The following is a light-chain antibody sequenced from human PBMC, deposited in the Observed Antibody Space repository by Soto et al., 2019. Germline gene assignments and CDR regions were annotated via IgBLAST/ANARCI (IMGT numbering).Light chain of an antibody. CDR3: LQYINWPFT. V-gene: IGKV3-15*01. J-gene: IGKJ5*01. Sequence: EIVMTQSPATLSVSPGERATLSCRASQGITRNLAWYQQSPGQAPRLLIHGATTRATGIPARFSGSGSGTEFTLTISSLQSEDFAVYYCLQYINWPFTFGQGTRREIK. CDR1: QGITRN. CDR2: GAT.